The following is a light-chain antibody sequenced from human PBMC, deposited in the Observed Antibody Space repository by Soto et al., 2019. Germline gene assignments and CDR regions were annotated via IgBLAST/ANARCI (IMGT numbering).Light chain of an antibody. CDR1: SGHSSYA. V-gene: IGLV4-69*01. CDR3: QTWGTGFWV. J-gene: IGLJ3*02. Sequence: QLVLTQSPSASASLGASVKLTCTLSSGHSSYAIAWHQQQPEKGPRYLMKLNSDGSPSKGDGIPDRFSGSSSGSERYLTISRLQAEDEADDSCQTWGTGFWVFGGGTKLTVL. CDR2: LNSDGSP.